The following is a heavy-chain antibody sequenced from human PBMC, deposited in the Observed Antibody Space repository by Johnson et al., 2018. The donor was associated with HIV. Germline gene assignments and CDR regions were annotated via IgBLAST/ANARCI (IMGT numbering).Heavy chain of an antibody. V-gene: IGHV3-33*06. CDR3: AKVRAARHDAFAI. CDR2: IWYDGSNK. J-gene: IGHJ3*02. Sequence: QVQVVESGGGVVQPGRSLRLSCAASGFTFSSYGMHWVRQAPGKGLEWVAVIWYDGSNKYYADSVKGLFTISRDNSKNTLYLQMNSLRAEDTVVYHCAKVRAARHDAFAIWGQGTMVTVSS. D-gene: IGHD6-6*01. CDR1: GFTFSSYG.